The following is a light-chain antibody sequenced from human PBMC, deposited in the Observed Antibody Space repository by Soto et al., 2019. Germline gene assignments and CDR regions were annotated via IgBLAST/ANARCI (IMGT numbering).Light chain of an antibody. J-gene: IGKJ1*01. CDR3: QQRSNWPPT. CDR1: QIVSSY. Sequence: EIVLTQSPATLSLSPGERATLSCRTSQIVSSYLAWYQQKPGQAPRLLIYDASNRATGIPARFSGSGSGTDFTLTSSSLEPEDFAVYYCQQRSNWPPTFGQGTKVEIK. CDR2: DAS. V-gene: IGKV3-11*01.